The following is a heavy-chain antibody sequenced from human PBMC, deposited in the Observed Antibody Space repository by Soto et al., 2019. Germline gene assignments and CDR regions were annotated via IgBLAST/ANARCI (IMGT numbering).Heavy chain of an antibody. V-gene: IGHV1-69*13. CDR3: ARVVVGATIQH. CDR1: RGTFGSYA. D-gene: IGHD1-26*01. Sequence: VASVKVSCKASRGTFGSYAISWVRQAPGQGLEWMGGIIPIFGTANYAQKFQGRVTITADESTSTAYMELSSLRSEDTDVYYCARVVVGATIQHWGQGTLVTVSS. J-gene: IGHJ1*01. CDR2: IIPIFGTA.